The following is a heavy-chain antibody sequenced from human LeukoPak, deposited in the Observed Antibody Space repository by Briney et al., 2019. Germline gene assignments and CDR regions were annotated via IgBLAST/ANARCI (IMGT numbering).Heavy chain of an antibody. J-gene: IGHJ4*02. CDR2: INHSGST. V-gene: IGHV4-34*01. CDR1: GGSFSGYY. Sequence: SSETLSFTCAVYGGSFSGYYWSWIRQPPGKGLEWIGEINHSGSTNYNPSLKSRVTISVDTSKNQFSLKLSSVTAADTAVYYCARGQAETDYGDYGGYWGQGTLVTVSS. D-gene: IGHD4-17*01. CDR3: ARGQAETDYGDYGGY.